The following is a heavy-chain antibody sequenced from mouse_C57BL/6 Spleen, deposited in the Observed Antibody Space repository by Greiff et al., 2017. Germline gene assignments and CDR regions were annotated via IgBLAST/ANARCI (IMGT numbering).Heavy chain of an antibody. CDR1: GFTFSSYA. Sequence: DVMLVESGEGLVKPGGSLKLSCAASGFTFSSYAMSWVRQTPEKRLEWVAYISSGGDYIYYADTVKGRFTISRDNARNTLYLQMSSLKSEDTAMYYCTREIYYDYDARAWFAYWGQGTLVTVSA. CDR2: ISSGGDYI. J-gene: IGHJ3*01. CDR3: TREIYYDYDARAWFAY. D-gene: IGHD2-4*01. V-gene: IGHV5-9-1*02.